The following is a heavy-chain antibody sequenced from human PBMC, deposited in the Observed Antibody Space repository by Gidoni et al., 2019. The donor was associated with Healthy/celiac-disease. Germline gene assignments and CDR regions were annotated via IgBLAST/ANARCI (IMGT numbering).Heavy chain of an antibody. Sequence: EVQLVESGGGLVQPGGSLRLSCAASGFTFSSYEMNWVRQAPGKGLEWVSYISSSGSTIYYADSVKGRFTISRDNAKNSLYLQMNSLRAEDTAVYYCARWEVAGKAYYYYYYGMDVWGQGTTVTVSS. CDR3: ARWEVAGKAYYYYYYGMDV. CDR2: ISSSGSTI. J-gene: IGHJ6*02. D-gene: IGHD6-19*01. V-gene: IGHV3-48*03. CDR1: GFTFSSYE.